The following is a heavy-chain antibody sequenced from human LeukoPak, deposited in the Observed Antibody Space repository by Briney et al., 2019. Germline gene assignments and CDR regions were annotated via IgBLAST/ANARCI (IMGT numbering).Heavy chain of an antibody. CDR3: ARGGRLTAIDY. Sequence: SETLSLTCAVYGGSLSGYYWSWIRQPAGKGLEWIGRIYTSGSTNYNPSLKSRVTMSVDTSKNQFSLKLSSVTAADTAVYYCARGGRLTAIDYWGQGTLVTVSS. J-gene: IGHJ4*02. V-gene: IGHV4-59*10. CDR1: GGSLSGYY. CDR2: IYTSGST. D-gene: IGHD2-21*02.